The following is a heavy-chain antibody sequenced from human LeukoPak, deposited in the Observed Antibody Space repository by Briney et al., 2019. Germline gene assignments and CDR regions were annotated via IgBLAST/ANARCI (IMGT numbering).Heavy chain of an antibody. J-gene: IGHJ5*02. CDR2: ISHDGTKK. CDR1: GLTFSDYP. Sequence: PGRSLRLSCAASGLTFSDYPIHWVRQAPGKGLEWVAVISHDGTKKYYADSAKGRFTISRDNPKNTLFLQMNSLKTEDTAVYYCARGDLMQLWSPSFDPWGQGTLVTVSS. V-gene: IGHV3-30*04. D-gene: IGHD5-18*01. CDR3: ARGDLMQLWSPSFDP.